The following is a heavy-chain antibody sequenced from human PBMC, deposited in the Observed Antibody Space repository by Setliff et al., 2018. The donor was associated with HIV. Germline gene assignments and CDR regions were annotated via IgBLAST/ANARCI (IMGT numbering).Heavy chain of an antibody. V-gene: IGHV1-2*04. J-gene: IGHJ4*02. Sequence: ASVKVSCKASGYSFTDYYIHWVRQATGQGLEWMGWINPKSDGTNYAQRFQGWITMTRDTSISTAYMELSRLRSDDTAVYYCARGMDYYDTSGYYQYYFGYWGQGTLVTVSS. CDR2: INPKSDGT. CDR1: GYSFTDYY. CDR3: ARGMDYYDTSGYYQYYFGY. D-gene: IGHD3-22*01.